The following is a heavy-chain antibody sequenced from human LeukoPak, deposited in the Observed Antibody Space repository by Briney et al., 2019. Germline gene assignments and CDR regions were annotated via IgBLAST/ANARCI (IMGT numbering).Heavy chain of an antibody. J-gene: IGHJ4*02. Sequence: GGSLRLSCAASGFTFNNYAMSWVRQAPGKGLEWVSGISSDGGTFYADSVKGRFTISRDNSKNTLYLQMNNLGAADTAIYYCAKEIAAIGLPAVDHWGQGTLVTVSS. D-gene: IGHD6-13*01. CDR3: AKEIAAIGLPAVDH. CDR1: GFTFNNYA. V-gene: IGHV3-23*01. CDR2: ISSDGGT.